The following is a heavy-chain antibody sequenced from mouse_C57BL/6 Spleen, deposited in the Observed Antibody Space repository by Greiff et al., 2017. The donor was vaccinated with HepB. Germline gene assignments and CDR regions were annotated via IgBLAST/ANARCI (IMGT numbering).Heavy chain of an antibody. V-gene: IGHV1-52*01. Sequence: QVQLQQPGAELVRPGSSVKLSCKASGYTFTSYWMHWVKQRPIQGLEWIGNIDPSDSETHYNQKFKDKATLTVDKSSSTAYMQLSSLTSEDSAVYYCARKGTGDYFYYAMDYWGQGTSVTVSS. CDR1: GYTFTSYW. D-gene: IGHD2-4*01. CDR3: ARKGTGDYFYYAMDY. J-gene: IGHJ4*01. CDR2: IDPSDSET.